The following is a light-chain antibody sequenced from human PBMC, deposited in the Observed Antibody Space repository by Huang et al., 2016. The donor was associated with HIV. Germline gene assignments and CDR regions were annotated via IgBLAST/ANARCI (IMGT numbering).Light chain of an antibody. V-gene: IGKV3-11*01. CDR2: EAS. J-gene: IGKJ4*01. CDR3: QQRSNWPPTIT. CDR1: QSVSRY. Sequence: DIVLTQSPAILSLSPGERATLSCRASQSVSRYLAWYQQKPGQAPRLLIYEASSRAPGIPARFSGTGSGTDFTLTISSLEPEDFAVYFCQQRSNWPPTITFGGGTKVEIK.